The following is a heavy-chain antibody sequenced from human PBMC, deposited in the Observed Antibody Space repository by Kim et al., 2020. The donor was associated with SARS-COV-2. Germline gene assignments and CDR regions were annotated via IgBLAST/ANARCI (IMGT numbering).Heavy chain of an antibody. J-gene: IGHJ6*02. CDR2: ISSDGSKK. CDR1: GFNFSNYG. CDR3: SRGAAAVTTDYYGMDV. V-gene: IGHV3-30*03. Sequence: GGSLRLSCAVSGFNFSNYGMHWVRQAPGKGLEWVGVISSDGSKKFNADSVKGRFSISRDSSMNILYLQMDSLRAEDTAVYWCSRGAAAVTTDYYGMDVWGQGTTVTVSS. D-gene: IGHD4-4*01.